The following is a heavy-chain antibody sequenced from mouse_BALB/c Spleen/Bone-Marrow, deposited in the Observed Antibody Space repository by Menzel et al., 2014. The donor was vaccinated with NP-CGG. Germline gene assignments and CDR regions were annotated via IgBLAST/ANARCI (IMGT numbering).Heavy chain of an antibody. CDR3: ARGGFLLRSLALDY. Sequence: CGAELARPGASVKMSCKASGYTFTTYTMHWVQQRPGQGLEWVGYINPSTGFTNYNQIFKDKATLAADKSSSTAYMQLSSLTSEDSAVYYCARGGFLLRSLALDYWGQGTSVTVSS. D-gene: IGHD1-1*01. CDR1: GYTFTTYT. CDR2: INPSTGFT. V-gene: IGHV1-4*01. J-gene: IGHJ4*01.